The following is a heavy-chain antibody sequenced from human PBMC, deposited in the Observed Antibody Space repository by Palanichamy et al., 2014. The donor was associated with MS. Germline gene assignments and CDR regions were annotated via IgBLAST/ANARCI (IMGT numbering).Heavy chain of an antibody. D-gene: IGHD3-3*01. J-gene: IGHJ4*02. CDR2: INAGNGNT. CDR3: AREHDSWSGYSFDF. V-gene: IGHV1-3*01. Sequence: QVQLVQSGAEVKKPGASAKVSCKASGYAFTDYAIHWVRQAPGQRLEWMGWINAGNGNTKYSQKFQSRVTITRDTSADTAYMELSSLRSEDTALYYCAREHDSWSGYSFDFWGQGTLVTASS. CDR1: GYAFTDYA.